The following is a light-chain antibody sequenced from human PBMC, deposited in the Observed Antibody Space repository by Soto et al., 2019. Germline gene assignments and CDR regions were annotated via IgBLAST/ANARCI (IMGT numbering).Light chain of an antibody. V-gene: IGKV3D-7*01. CDR2: EAS. CDR3: QQYNNYFLS. CDR1: QSVSSSY. Sequence: ILVTQSPSTLSLSPGARATLSCRASQSVSSSYLVWHQQKPGQAPRFLIYEASRWHSGIPERFSGSGSGTDFTLTISSLQPEDFATYYCQQYNNYFLSFGQGTRLEIK. J-gene: IGKJ5*01.